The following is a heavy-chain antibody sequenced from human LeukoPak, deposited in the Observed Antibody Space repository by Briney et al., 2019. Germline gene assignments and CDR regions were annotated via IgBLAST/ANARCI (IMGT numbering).Heavy chain of an antibody. J-gene: IGHJ3*02. CDR1: GFTFSSYG. CDR3: ARSAQYNWNDFVAFDI. V-gene: IGHV3-33*01. CDR2: IWYDGSNK. D-gene: IGHD1-20*01. Sequence: SGGSLRLSCAASGFTFSSYGMHWVRQAPGKGLEWVAVIWYDGSNKHYADSVKGRFIISRDNSKNTLYLQMNSLRAEDTAVYHCARSAQYNWNDFVAFDIWGQGTMVTVSS.